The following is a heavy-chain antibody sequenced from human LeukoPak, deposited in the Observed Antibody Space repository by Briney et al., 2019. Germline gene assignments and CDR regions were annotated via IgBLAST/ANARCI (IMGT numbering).Heavy chain of an antibody. CDR1: GFTFSSYW. Sequence: GGSLRLSCAASGFTFSSYWMHWVRQAPGKGLVWVSRINSDGSSTTYADSVKGRFTISRDNAKNTLYLQMNSLRAEDTAVYYCVRVRGAVAATPLEFDYWGQGTLVTVSS. CDR3: VRVRGAVAATPLEFDY. J-gene: IGHJ4*02. D-gene: IGHD6-19*01. CDR2: INSDGSST. V-gene: IGHV3-74*01.